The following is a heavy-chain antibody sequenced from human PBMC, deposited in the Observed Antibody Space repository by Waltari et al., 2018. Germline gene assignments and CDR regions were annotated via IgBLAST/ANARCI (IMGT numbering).Heavy chain of an antibody. J-gene: IGHJ1*01. CDR2: MNPNSGNT. V-gene: IGHV1-8*01. Sequence: QVQLVQSGAEVKKPGASVKVSCKASGYTFTSYDINWVRQATGQGLEWMGWMNPNSGNTGYAQKFQGRVTMTRNTSISTAYMELSSLRSEDTAVYYCAKDSRVSGYGVWPIFQHWGQGTLVTVSS. D-gene: IGHD1-1*01. CDR1: GYTFTSYD. CDR3: AKDSRVSGYGVWPIFQH.